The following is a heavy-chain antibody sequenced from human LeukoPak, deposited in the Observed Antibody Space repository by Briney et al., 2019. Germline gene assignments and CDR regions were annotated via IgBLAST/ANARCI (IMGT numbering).Heavy chain of an antibody. CDR3: ARDLPHSSSWPIDAFDI. V-gene: IGHV4-4*07. D-gene: IGHD6-13*01. Sequence: SETLSLTCTVSGGSISSYYWNWIRQPAGKGLEWIGRIYTSGSTNYNPSLKSRVTMSVDTSKNQFSLKLSSVTAADTAVYYCARDLPHSSSWPIDAFDIWGQGTMVTVSS. J-gene: IGHJ3*02. CDR1: GGSISSYY. CDR2: IYTSGST.